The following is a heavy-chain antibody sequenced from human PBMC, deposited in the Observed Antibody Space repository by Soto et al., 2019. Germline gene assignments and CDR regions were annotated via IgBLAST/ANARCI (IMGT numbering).Heavy chain of an antibody. Sequence: GASVKVSCKASGYTFTGYYMHWVRQAPGQGLEWMGWINPNSGGTNYAQKFQGWVTMTRDTSISTAYMELSRLRSDDTAVYYCAREIWVVGATKGSSRFDYWGQGTLVTVSS. CDR2: INPNSGGT. V-gene: IGHV1-2*04. CDR3: AREIWVVGATKGSSRFDY. J-gene: IGHJ4*02. D-gene: IGHD1-26*01. CDR1: GYTFTGYY.